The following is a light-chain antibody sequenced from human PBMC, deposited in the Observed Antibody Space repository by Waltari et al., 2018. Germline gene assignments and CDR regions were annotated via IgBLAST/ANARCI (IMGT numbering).Light chain of an antibody. Sequence: DIVMTQSPDSLAVSLGERATINCKSSQSVLYSSNNKNYLSWYQQKPGQPPKLLIYWASTRESGFPDRFSGSGSGTDFTLTISSLQAEDVAVYYCQQSYSIPLTFGGGTKVEIK. CDR2: WAS. V-gene: IGKV4-1*01. CDR1: QSVLYSSNNKNY. CDR3: QQSYSIPLT. J-gene: IGKJ4*01.